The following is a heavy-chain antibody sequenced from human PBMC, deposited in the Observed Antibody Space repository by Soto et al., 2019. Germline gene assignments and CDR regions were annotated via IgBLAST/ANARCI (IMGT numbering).Heavy chain of an antibody. CDR1: GFTFTNAW. J-gene: IGHJ4*02. Sequence: EVQLVESGGGLVKPGGSLRLSCAASGFTFTNAWMNWVRQTPGKGLEWVGRIKSKTDGGTADYAAPVKGRFTISRDDSKNKVYLQMNSLKTEDTAVYYCSTDQEYSSGWLLFDYWGQGTLVTVSS. CDR2: IKSKTDGGTA. D-gene: IGHD6-19*01. CDR3: STDQEYSSGWLLFDY. V-gene: IGHV3-15*07.